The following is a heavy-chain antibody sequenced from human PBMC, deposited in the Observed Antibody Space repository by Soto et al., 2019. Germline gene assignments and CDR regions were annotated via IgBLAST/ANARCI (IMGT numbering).Heavy chain of an antibody. J-gene: IGHJ4*02. CDR1: GFTFSSYS. Sequence: PVGSLRLSGAASGFTFSSYSMNWVRQAPGKGLEWVSSISSSSSYIYYADSVKGRFTISRDNAKNSLYLQMNSLRAEDTAVYYCARSASSSPPYFDYWGQGTLVTVSS. CDR3: ARSASSSPPYFDY. CDR2: ISSSSSYI. V-gene: IGHV3-21*01. D-gene: IGHD6-6*01.